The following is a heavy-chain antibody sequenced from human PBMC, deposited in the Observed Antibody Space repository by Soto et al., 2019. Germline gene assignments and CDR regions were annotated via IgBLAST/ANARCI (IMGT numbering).Heavy chain of an antibody. CDR2: IYYSGSTY. V-gene: IGHV4-39*01. J-gene: IGHJ5*02. Sequence: QLQLQESGPGLVKPSETLSLTCTVSGGSISSINYYWAWIRQPPGKGLEWIGSIYYSGSTYYYNPSLKSRVTISVDTSKNQFSLKLSSVTAADTAVYYCARQSSARYNCFDPWGQGTLVTVSS. CDR3: ARQSSARYNCFDP. CDR1: GGSISSINYY.